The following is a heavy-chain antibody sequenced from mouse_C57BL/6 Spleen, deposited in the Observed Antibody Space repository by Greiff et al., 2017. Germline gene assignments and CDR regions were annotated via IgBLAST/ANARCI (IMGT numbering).Heavy chain of an antibody. D-gene: IGHD1-1*01. Sequence: EVKLVESGGGLVKPGGSLQLSCAASGFTFSSYTMSWVRQTPEKRLEWVATISGGGGNTYYPDSVKGRFTISRDNAKNTLYLQMSSLRSEDTALYYCARQSYYGSSYGYAMDYWGQGTSVTVSS. CDR1: GFTFSSYT. CDR2: ISGGGGNT. CDR3: ARQSYYGSSYGYAMDY. J-gene: IGHJ4*01. V-gene: IGHV5-9*01.